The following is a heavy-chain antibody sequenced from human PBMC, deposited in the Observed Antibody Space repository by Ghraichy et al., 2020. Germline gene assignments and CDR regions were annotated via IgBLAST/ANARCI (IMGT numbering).Heavy chain of an antibody. J-gene: IGHJ4*02. D-gene: IGHD2/OR15-2a*01. CDR2: ISWNSASV. CDR1: GFTFNDYG. CDR3: VKDSGTFFPVSGVLGF. Sequence: GGSLRLSCAASGFTFNDYGMHWVRQAPGKGLEWVSGISWNSASVGYGGSVKGRFTISRDNAKNSLYLQMDSLRPEDTALYYCVKDSGTFFPVSGVLGFWGQGSLVTVSS. V-gene: IGHV3-9*01.